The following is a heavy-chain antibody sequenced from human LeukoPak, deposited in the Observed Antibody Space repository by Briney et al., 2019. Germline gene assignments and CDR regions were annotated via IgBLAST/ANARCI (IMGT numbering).Heavy chain of an antibody. CDR3: AREKYAGSGSWFDP. CDR1: GGTFSSYA. D-gene: IGHD3-10*01. Sequence: SVKVSCKASGGTFSSYAISWVRQAPGQGIEWMGGIIPIFGTANYAQKFQGRVTITADKSTSTAYMELSSLRSEDTAVYYCAREKYAGSGSWFDPWGQGTLVTVSS. V-gene: IGHV1-69*06. CDR2: IIPIFGTA. J-gene: IGHJ5*02.